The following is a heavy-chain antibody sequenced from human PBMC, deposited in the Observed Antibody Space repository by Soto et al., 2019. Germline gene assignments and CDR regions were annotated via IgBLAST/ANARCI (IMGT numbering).Heavy chain of an antibody. Sequence: QVQLVQSGAEVKKPGSSVKVSCKASGGTFSSYAISWVRQAPGQGLEWMGGIIPIFGTANYAQKFQGRVTMTTDTSTSTAYMELRSLRSDDTAVYYCARVANIVGATGYYFDYWGQGTLVTVSS. CDR3: ARVANIVGATGYYFDY. CDR1: GGTFSSYA. J-gene: IGHJ4*02. CDR2: IIPIFGTA. D-gene: IGHD1-26*01. V-gene: IGHV1-69*06.